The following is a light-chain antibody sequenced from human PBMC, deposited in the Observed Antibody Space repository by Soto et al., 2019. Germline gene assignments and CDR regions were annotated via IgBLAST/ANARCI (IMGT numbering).Light chain of an antibody. Sequence: EFVLRQSPGTLSLSPGERATLSCRASQTVRNNYLAWYQQKPGQAPRLLIYGASSRATGIPDRFSGSGSGTDFTLSISRLEVEDFAVYHCQQYGNAPITFGQGTRLEIK. J-gene: IGKJ5*01. CDR2: GAS. CDR3: QQYGNAPIT. CDR1: QTVRNNY. V-gene: IGKV3-20*01.